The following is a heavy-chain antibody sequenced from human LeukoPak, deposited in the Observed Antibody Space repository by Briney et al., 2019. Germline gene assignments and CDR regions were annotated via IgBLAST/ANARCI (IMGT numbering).Heavy chain of an antibody. CDR1: GGSVSSSSYY. CDR3: AINYYGSGSLLDY. V-gene: IGHV4-39*01. J-gene: IGHJ4*02. D-gene: IGHD3-10*01. CDR2: IYYSGST. Sequence: PSETLSLTCTVSGGSVSSSSYYWGWLRQPPGKGLEWLGRIYYSGSTYYNPSLKSRGTISVDTSKNQFSLKLSSVTAADTAVYYCAINYYGSGSLLDYWGQGTLVTVSS.